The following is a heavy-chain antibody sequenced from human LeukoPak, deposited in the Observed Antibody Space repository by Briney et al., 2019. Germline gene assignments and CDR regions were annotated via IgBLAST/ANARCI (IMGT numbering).Heavy chain of an antibody. J-gene: IGHJ5*02. CDR3: ASVLRFLEFDP. V-gene: IGHV3-30*19. CDR2: IWYDGSNK. D-gene: IGHD3-3*01. Sequence: GRSLRLSCAASGFTFSSYGMHWVRQAPGKGLEWVAVIWYDGSNKYYADSVKGRFTISRDNSKNTLYLQMNSLRAEDTAVYYCASVLRFLEFDPWGQGTLVTVSS. CDR1: GFTFSSYG.